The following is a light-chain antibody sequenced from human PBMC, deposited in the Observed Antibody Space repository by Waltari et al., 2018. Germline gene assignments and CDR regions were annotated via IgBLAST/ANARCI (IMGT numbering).Light chain of an antibody. CDR1: TSNIGNNF. CDR2: GNN. V-gene: IGLV1-47*01. J-gene: IGLJ3*02. CDR3: ATWDDTLSGWV. Sequence: QSVVTQPPSASGTPGQGVAISCSGNTSNIGNNFVSWYHHLPGTAPKLLIYGNNQRPSGVPDRFSGSKSATSASLAISGLRSEDEADYYCATWDDTLSGWVFGGGTKLTVL.